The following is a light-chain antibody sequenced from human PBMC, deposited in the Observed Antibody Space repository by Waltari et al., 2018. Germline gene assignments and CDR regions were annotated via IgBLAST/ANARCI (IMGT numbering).Light chain of an antibody. CDR3: QQYNSYSTT. CDR1: QSISSW. Sequence: DIQMTQSPSTLSASVGASVTITCRASQSISSWLAWYQQKPGKAPKLLIYKASSLESGVPSRFSGSGSGTEFTLTISSLQPDDFATYYCQQYNSYSTTFGQGTKVEIK. J-gene: IGKJ1*01. V-gene: IGKV1-5*03. CDR2: KAS.